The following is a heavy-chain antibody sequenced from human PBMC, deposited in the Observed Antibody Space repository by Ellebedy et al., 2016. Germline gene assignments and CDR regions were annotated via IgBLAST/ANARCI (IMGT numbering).Heavy chain of an antibody. CDR1: GGSFSGYY. J-gene: IGHJ4*02. V-gene: IGHV4-34*01. CDR3: ARGGDVVATVSFNYFDY. D-gene: IGHD5-12*01. Sequence: SETLSLTCDVFGGSFSGYYWSWIRQPPGKGLEWIGEVNHSGRTNYNPSLKSRVTISADTSKNQFSLKMNSVTAADTAVYFCARGGDVVATVSFNYFDYWGQGTLVTVSS. CDR2: VNHSGRT.